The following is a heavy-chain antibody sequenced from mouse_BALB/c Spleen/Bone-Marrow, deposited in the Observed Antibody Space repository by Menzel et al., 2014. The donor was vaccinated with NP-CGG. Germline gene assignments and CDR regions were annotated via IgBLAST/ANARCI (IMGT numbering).Heavy chain of an antibody. Sequence: EVKLVESGGGLVQPGGSLKLSCAASGFTFSSYGMSWVRQTPDKRLELVATINNNNGNTYYPDSVKGRFTISRDNAKNTLYLQMSRPKSEDTDMYYCARDNYGSRFDYWGQGTTLTVSS. CDR3: ARDNYGSRFDY. J-gene: IGHJ2*01. CDR2: INNNNGNT. CDR1: GFTFSSYG. D-gene: IGHD1-1*01. V-gene: IGHV5-6-3*01.